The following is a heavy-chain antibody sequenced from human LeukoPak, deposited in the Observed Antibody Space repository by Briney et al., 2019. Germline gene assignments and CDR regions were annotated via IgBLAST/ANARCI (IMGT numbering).Heavy chain of an antibody. D-gene: IGHD1-1*01. CDR1: GFTFNDYH. CDR2: ISGNSATI. V-gene: IGHV3-48*04. Sequence: GGSLRLSCAGSGFTFNDYHMNWVRQAPGKGLEWISYISGNSATIYYVDSVEGRFTISRDNAKNSLYLQMNSLRAEDTAVYYCARDSASIGHNDAFDIWGQGTMVTVSS. CDR3: ARDSASIGHNDAFDI. J-gene: IGHJ3*02.